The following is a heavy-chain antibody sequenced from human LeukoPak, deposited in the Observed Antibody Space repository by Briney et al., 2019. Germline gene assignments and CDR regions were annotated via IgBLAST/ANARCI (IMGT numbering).Heavy chain of an antibody. CDR3: ARVGQLAPLYYYYMDV. CDR1: GYTFTVYY. D-gene: IGHD6-6*01. Sequence: ASVKVSFKASGYTFTVYYMHWVRQAPGQGLEWMGWINPNSGGTNYAQKFQGRVTMTRDTSISTAYMELSRLRSDDTAVYYCARVGQLAPLYYYYMDVWGKGTTVTVSS. CDR2: INPNSGGT. V-gene: IGHV1-2*02. J-gene: IGHJ6*03.